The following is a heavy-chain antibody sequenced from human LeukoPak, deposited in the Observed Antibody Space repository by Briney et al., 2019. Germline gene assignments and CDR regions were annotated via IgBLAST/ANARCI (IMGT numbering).Heavy chain of an antibody. CDR2: INHSGST. J-gene: IGHJ4*02. D-gene: IGHD3-22*01. CDR3: ARGSLVRGSGYYFTRYSFDC. CDR1: GGSFSGYY. V-gene: IGHV4-34*01. Sequence: SETLSLTCAVYGGSFSGYYWSWIRQPPGKGLEWIGEINHSGSTNYNPSLKSRVTISVDPSKNHFSLKLNSVTAADTAVYYCARGSLVRGSGYYFTRYSFDCWGQGTLVTVSS.